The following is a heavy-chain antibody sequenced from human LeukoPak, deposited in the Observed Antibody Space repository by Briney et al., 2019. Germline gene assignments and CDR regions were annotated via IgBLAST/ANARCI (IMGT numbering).Heavy chain of an antibody. CDR2: VNHSGRA. Sequence: SETLSLTCAVYGGSSNGDYWTWIRQPPGEGLEWIGEVNHSGRANYNPSLKSRVTISVDSSKNQFYLNLSFVTAADSAVYYCARAPAAAGTIDYWGQGTLVTVSS. J-gene: IGHJ4*02. CDR3: ARAPAAAGTIDY. D-gene: IGHD6-13*01. V-gene: IGHV4-34*01. CDR1: GGSSNGDY.